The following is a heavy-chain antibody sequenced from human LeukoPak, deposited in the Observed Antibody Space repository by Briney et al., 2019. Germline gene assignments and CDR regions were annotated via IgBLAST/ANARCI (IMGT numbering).Heavy chain of an antibody. J-gene: IGHJ6*03. V-gene: IGHV4-59*01. CDR2: VYHNGRT. Sequence: SETLSLTCSVSGDSISGYYWSWIRQLPGERLEWIGFVYHNGRTTYNPSLESRVTISVDTSRNQVSLNLRFVTAADTALYFCARRRAESSGPSFYYFYMDVWGKGTTVSVSS. CDR3: ARRRAESSGPSFYYFYMDV. D-gene: IGHD2-8*02. CDR1: GDSISGYY.